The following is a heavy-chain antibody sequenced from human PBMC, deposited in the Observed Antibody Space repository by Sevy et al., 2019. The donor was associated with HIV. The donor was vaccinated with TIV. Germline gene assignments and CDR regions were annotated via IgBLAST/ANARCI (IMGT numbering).Heavy chain of an antibody. D-gene: IGHD3-16*01. V-gene: IGHV3-21*01. Sequence: GGSLRLSCAASGFTFISFTMNWVRQAPGKGLEWVSSISNSPSYIYYADSVKGRFTISRDNAKNALYLQMDSLRVEDAAVYYCARRGGLTDEGFDIGGQGTMVTV. CDR1: GFTFISFT. CDR2: ISNSPSYI. CDR3: ARRGGLTDEGFDI. J-gene: IGHJ3*02.